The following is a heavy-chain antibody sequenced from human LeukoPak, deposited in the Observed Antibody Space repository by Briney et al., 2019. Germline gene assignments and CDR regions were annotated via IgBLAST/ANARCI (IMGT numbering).Heavy chain of an antibody. V-gene: IGHV4-59*12. D-gene: IGHD3-22*01. CDR3: ARGKDYYDSNWFDP. J-gene: IGHJ5*02. CDR1: GGPISSYY. Sequence: PSETLSLTCTVSGGPISSYYWSWIRQPPGKGLEWIGYIYYSGSTYYNPSLKSRVTISVDTSKNQFPLKLTSVTAADTAVFYCARGKDYYDSNWFDPWGQGTLVTVSS. CDR2: IYYSGST.